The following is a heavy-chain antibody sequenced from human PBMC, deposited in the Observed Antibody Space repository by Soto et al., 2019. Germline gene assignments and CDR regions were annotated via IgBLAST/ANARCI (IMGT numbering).Heavy chain of an antibody. D-gene: IGHD5-18*01. CDR1: GGTFSSYA. CDR3: ARDGYSYGPYYYYYGMDV. CDR2: IIPIFGTA. V-gene: IGHV1-69*01. J-gene: IGHJ6*02. Sequence: KVSCKASGGTFSSYAISWVRQAPGQGLEWMGGIIPIFGTANYAQKFQGRVTITADESTSTAYMELSSLRSEDTAVYYCARDGYSYGPYYYYYGMDVWGQGTTVTVSS.